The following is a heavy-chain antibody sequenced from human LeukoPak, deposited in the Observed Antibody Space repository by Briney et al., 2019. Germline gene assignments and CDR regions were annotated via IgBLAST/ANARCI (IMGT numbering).Heavy chain of an antibody. Sequence: GGSLRLSCSASGFTFSSRWMNWVRHVPGKGLEWVAIINTDGSEKNYVDSVKGRFTISRDNAKNSLYLQMNSLRAEDTAMYYCARSNSGPDYWGQGTLVIVPS. CDR2: INTDGSEK. CDR3: ARSNSGPDY. V-gene: IGHV3-7*01. D-gene: IGHD4-23*01. CDR1: GFTFSSRW. J-gene: IGHJ4*02.